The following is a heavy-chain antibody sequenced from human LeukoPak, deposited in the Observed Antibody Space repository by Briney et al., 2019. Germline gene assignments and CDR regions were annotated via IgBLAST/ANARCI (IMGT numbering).Heavy chain of an antibody. CDR1: GFTFSSYG. Sequence: GGSLRLSCADSGFTFSSYGMHWVRQAPGKGLEWVAVISYDGSNKYYADSVKGRFTISRDNSKNTLYLQMNSLRAEDTAVYYCAKDYRDGYTSYYFDYWGQGTLVTVSS. CDR2: ISYDGSNK. J-gene: IGHJ4*02. CDR3: AKDYRDGYTSYYFDY. V-gene: IGHV3-30*18. D-gene: IGHD5-24*01.